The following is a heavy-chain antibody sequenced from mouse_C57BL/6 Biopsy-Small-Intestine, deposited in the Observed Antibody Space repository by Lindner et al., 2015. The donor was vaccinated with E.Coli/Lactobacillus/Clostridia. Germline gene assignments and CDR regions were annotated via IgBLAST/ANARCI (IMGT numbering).Heavy chain of an antibody. CDR1: GDTFSSYA. Sequence: SVKVSCKASGDTFSSYAITWVRQAPGQGLEWMGGIIPIFETANYAQKFQGRVTITADESTSTAYMELSSLRSEDTAMYYCARREIFGVVIRNYGMDVWGQGTTVTVSS. V-gene: IGHV1-81*01. CDR3: ARREIFGVVIRNYGMDV. CDR2: IIPIFETA. J-gene: IGHJ1*01. D-gene: IGHD1-1*01.